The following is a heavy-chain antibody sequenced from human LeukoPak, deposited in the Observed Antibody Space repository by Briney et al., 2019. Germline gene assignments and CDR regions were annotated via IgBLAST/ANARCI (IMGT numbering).Heavy chain of an antibody. J-gene: IGHJ4*02. Sequence: GSLRLSCAASGFTVSSNYMSWVRQAPGKGLEWVSVIYSGGSTYYADSVKGRFTISRDNSKNTLYLQMNSLRAEGTAVYYCAKDRGFGELLVDYWGQGTLVTVSS. D-gene: IGHD3-10*01. CDR2: IYSGGST. V-gene: IGHV3-53*01. CDR3: AKDRGFGELLVDY. CDR1: GFTVSSNY.